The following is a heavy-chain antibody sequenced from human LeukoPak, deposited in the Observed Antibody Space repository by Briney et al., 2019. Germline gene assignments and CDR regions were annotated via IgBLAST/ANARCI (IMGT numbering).Heavy chain of an antibody. CDR1: GGFISSSSYH. J-gene: IGHJ2*01. Sequence: SETLSLTCTVSGGFISSSSYHWGWIRQPPGKGLEGIGSIYYSGSTYYNPSLKSRVTISVDTSKNQFSLKLSSVTAADTAVYYCARSPDAYGSGGYFDLWGRGTLVTVSS. V-gene: IGHV4-39*07. CDR3: ARSPDAYGSGGYFDL. D-gene: IGHD3-10*01. CDR2: IYYSGST.